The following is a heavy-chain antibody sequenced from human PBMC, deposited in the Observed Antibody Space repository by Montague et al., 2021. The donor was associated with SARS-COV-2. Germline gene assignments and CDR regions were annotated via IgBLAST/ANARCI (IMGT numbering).Heavy chain of an antibody. CDR3: ARGRGTALCRRVYFGMDV. D-gene: IGHD1-1*01. CDR1: GGSFSGYY. Sequence: ETLSLTCAVSGGSFSGYYWSWIRQPPGKGLEWIGEINYSGSTNYNPSLKSRVTISVDTSKNQFSLKLSSVTAADTAVYYCARGRGTALCRRVYFGMDVWGQGTLVTVSS. CDR2: INYSGST. J-gene: IGHJ6*02. V-gene: IGHV4-34*01.